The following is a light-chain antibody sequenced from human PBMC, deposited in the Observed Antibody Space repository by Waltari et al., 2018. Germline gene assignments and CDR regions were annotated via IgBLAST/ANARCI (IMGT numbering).Light chain of an antibody. Sequence: QSALPQPASVSGSPGPSITISCTGFNSNVGCYTLVSWYQKHPGKAPKLLIYEGNRRPSGVSNRFSGSKADNTASLTLSGLQAEDEADYYCCSNVGSSVFFGGGTKLTVL. V-gene: IGLV2-23*03. CDR2: EGN. CDR3: CSNVGSSVF. CDR1: NSNVGCYTL. J-gene: IGLJ2*01.